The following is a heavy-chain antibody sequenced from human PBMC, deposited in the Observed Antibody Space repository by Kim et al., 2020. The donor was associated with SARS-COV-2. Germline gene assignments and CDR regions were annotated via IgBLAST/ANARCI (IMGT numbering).Heavy chain of an antibody. D-gene: IGHD1-26*01. V-gene: IGHV1-8*01. CDR2: T. Sequence: TGYAKKFQCRVTMTGDPSISTAYMELGSLTSDDTAVYYCARGRGSYFLDYWGQGTLITVSS. CDR3: ARGRGSYFLDY. J-gene: IGHJ4*02.